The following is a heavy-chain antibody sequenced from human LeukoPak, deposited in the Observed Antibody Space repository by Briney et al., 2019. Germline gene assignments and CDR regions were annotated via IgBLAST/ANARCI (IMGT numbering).Heavy chain of an antibody. J-gene: IGHJ6*03. CDR2: SYYSGST. Sequence: SETLSLTCTVSGGPISSYYWSWIRQPPGKGLEWIGYSYYSGSTNYNPSLKSRVTISVDTSKNQFSLKLSSVTAADTAVYYCARGHYDFWSGRYYYYMDVWGKGTTLTVSS. V-gene: IGHV4-59*01. CDR3: ARGHYDFWSGRYYYYMDV. CDR1: GGPISSYY. D-gene: IGHD3-3*01.